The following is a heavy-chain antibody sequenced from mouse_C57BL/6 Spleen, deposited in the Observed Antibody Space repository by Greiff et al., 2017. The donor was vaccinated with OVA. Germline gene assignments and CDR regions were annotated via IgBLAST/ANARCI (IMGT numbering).Heavy chain of an antibody. V-gene: IGHV1-81*01. J-gene: IGHJ2*01. Sequence: VKLMESGAELARPGASVKLSCKASGYTFTSYGISWVKQRTGQGLEWIGEIYPRSGNTYYNEKFKGKATLTADKSSSTAYMELRSLTSEDSAVYFCARSTTAQATDYWGQGTTLTVSS. CDR1: GYTFTSYG. D-gene: IGHD3-2*02. CDR3: ARSTTAQATDY. CDR2: IYPRSGNT.